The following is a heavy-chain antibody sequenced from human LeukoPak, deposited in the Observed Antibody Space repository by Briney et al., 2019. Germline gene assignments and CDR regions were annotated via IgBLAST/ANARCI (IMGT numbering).Heavy chain of an antibody. J-gene: IGHJ4*02. CDR2: IYSGGST. CDR1: GFTVSSNY. V-gene: IGHV3-53*04. D-gene: IGHD6-13*01. CDR3: ARSPYTYSSSWYYFDY. Sequence: GGSLRLSCAASGFTVSSNYMSWVRQAPGKGLEWVSVIYSGGSTYYADSVKGRFTISRHNSKNTPYLQMNSLRAEDTAVYYCARSPYTYSSSWYYFDYWGQGTLVTVSS.